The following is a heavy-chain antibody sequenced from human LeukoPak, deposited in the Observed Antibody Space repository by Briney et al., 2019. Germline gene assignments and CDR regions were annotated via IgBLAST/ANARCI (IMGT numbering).Heavy chain of an antibody. Sequence: PGGSLRLSCAASGFTFSRYWMTWVRQTPRKGLEWVANIKQDGSEKYYVDSVKGRFTISRDNAKNSLYLQMNSLRAEDTAVYYCARGAVAADYWYFDLWGRGTLVTVSS. J-gene: IGHJ2*01. CDR3: ARGAVAADYWYFDL. D-gene: IGHD6-19*01. CDR1: GFTFSRYW. CDR2: IKQDGSEK. V-gene: IGHV3-7*01.